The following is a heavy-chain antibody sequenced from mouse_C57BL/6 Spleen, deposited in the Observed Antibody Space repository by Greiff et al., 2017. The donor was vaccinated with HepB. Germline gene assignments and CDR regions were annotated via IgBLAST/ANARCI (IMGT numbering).Heavy chain of an antibody. J-gene: IGHJ4*01. Sequence: EVMSVESGGGLVQPGGSMKLSCVASGFTFSNYWMNWVRQSPEKGLEWVAQIRLKSDNYATHYAESVKGRFTISRDDSKSSVYLQMNNLRAEDTGIYYCTEITTEVATGDYAMDYWGQGTSVTVSS. CDR1: GFTFSNYW. CDR3: TEITTEVATGDYAMDY. CDR2: IRLKSDNYAT. V-gene: IGHV6-3*01. D-gene: IGHD1-1*01.